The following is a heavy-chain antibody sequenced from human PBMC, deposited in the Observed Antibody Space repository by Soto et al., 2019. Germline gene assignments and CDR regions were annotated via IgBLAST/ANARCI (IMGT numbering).Heavy chain of an antibody. V-gene: IGHV4-59*08. CDR3: ATITLTPGAFDI. CDR1: GGSISSYY. Sequence: SETLSLTCTVSGGSISSYYWSWIRQPPGKGLEWIGYIYYSGSTNYNPSLKSRVTISVDTSKNQFSLKLSSVTAADTAVYYCATITLTPGAFDIWGQGTMVTVSS. J-gene: IGHJ3*02. CDR2: IYYSGST. D-gene: IGHD1-20*01.